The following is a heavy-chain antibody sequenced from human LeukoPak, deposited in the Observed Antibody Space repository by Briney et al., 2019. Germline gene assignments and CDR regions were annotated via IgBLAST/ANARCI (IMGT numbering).Heavy chain of an antibody. V-gene: IGHV4-34*01. CDR3: ARDYGDY. CDR1: GGSFSGYY. CDR2: INHSGRT. Sequence: SETLSLTCAVYGGSFSGYYWSWVRQPPGKGLEWIGEINHSGRTNYNPSLKSRVTISVDTSKNQLSLKLSSVTAADTAVYYCARDYGDYWGQGTLVTDSP. J-gene: IGHJ4*02.